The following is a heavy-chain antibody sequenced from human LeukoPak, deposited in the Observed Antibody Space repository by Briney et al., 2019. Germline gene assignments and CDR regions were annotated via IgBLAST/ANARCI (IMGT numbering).Heavy chain of an antibody. V-gene: IGHV4-4*07. Sequence: PSETLSLTCTVSGGSFSSYEWSWIRQPAGKGLEWIGRFYTSESTYYNPSLKSRVTMSVDTSKNQFSLKLSSVTAADTAVYYCARSPTVTTPYWYFDLWGRGTLVTVSS. CDR1: GGSFSSYE. J-gene: IGHJ2*01. CDR3: ARSPTVTTPYWYFDL. CDR2: FYTSEST. D-gene: IGHD4-17*01.